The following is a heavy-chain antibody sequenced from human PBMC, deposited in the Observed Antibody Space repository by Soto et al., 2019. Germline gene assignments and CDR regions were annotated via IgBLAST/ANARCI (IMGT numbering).Heavy chain of an antibody. Sequence: EVQLVESGGGLVKPGGSLRLSCAASGFTFSSYSMNWVRQAPGKGLEWVSSISSSSSYIYYADSVKGRFTISRDNAMKSLYLQMNSLRAEDTAVYYCASNNYDFWSGSSGSYWGQGTLVTVSS. CDR2: ISSSSSYI. D-gene: IGHD3-3*01. J-gene: IGHJ4*02. CDR3: ASNNYDFWSGSSGSY. V-gene: IGHV3-21*01. CDR1: GFTFSSYS.